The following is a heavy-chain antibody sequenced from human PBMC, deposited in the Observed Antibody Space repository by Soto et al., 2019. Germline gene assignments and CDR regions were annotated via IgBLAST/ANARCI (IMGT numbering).Heavy chain of an antibody. Sequence: ASVKVSCKASGYTFTSYGISWVRQAPGQGLEWMGWISAYNGNTNYAQKLQGRVTMTTDTSTSTAYMELRSLRSDDTAVYYCARATPAGLVVVVAAPTLCYFYIDVWGKGSTVSVSS. D-gene: IGHD2-15*01. J-gene: IGHJ6*03. CDR3: ARATPAGLVVVVAAPTLCYFYIDV. CDR1: GYTFTSYG. CDR2: ISAYNGNT. V-gene: IGHV1-18*01.